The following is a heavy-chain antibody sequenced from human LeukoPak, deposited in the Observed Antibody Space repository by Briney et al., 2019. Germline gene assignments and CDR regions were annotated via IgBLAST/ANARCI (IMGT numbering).Heavy chain of an antibody. CDR1: GGYISSGSYY. CDR2: IYTSGST. J-gene: IGHJ5*02. V-gene: IGHV4-61*02. CDR3: ARALLVDCSSTSCYGSWFDP. D-gene: IGHD2-2*01. Sequence: SETLSLTCTVSGGYISSGSYYWSWIRQPAGKGLEGIGRIYTSGSTNYNPSLKSRVTISVDTSKNQFSLKLSSVTAADTAVYYCARALLVDCSSTSCYGSWFDPWGQGTLVTVSS.